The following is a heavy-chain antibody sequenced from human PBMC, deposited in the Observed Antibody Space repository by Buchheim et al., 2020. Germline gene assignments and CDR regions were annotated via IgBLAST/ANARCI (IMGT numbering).Heavy chain of an antibody. Sequence: QITLKESGPTLVKPTQTLTLTCTFSGFSLSTSGVGVGWIRQPPGKALEWLALIYWDDDRRYSPSLKSRLTITKDTSKNQVVLTMTNMDPVDTATYYCARAAAGTLEDYYYYGMDVWGQGTT. J-gene: IGHJ6*02. D-gene: IGHD6-13*01. CDR2: IYWDDDR. V-gene: IGHV2-5*02. CDR3: ARAAAGTLEDYYYYGMDV. CDR1: GFSLSTSGVG.